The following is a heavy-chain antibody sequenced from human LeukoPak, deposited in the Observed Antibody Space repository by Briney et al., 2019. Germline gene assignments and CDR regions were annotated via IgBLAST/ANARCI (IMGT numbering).Heavy chain of an antibody. D-gene: IGHD2-2*01. CDR1: GFTFTNFA. Sequence: GGSLRLSCAASGFTFTNFAMNWVRQAPGKGLEWVSAISGSTTTTLYADSVKGRFTISRDNSKNTLYLQMNSLRAEDTAVYYCAKRDIVVAASDYWGQGTLVTVSS. J-gene: IGHJ4*02. CDR3: AKRDIVVAASDY. CDR2: ISGSTTTT. V-gene: IGHV3-23*01.